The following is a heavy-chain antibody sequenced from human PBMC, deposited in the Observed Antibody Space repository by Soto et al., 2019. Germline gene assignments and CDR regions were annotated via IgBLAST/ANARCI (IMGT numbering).Heavy chain of an antibody. CDR1: GDGVSINSAG. CDR3: ARDIDFGY. CDR2: TYYRSKGYN. D-gene: IGHD3-3*01. V-gene: IGHV6-1*01. Sequence: QTRSLTWALSGDGVSINSAGWNWIRQSPSRGLEWLGRTYYRSKGYNEYAVSVKSRITINPDKSRNQISLQLNSVTPEDTAVYYCARDIDFGYWGRGTQVTVYS. J-gene: IGHJ4*02.